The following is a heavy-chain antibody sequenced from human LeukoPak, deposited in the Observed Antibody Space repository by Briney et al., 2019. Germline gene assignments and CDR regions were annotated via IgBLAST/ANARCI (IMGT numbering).Heavy chain of an antibody. D-gene: IGHD2-21*02. J-gene: IGHJ5*02. CDR3: ARDLVVVTAFYDNWFDP. V-gene: IGHV1-2*02. Sequence: ASVKNSCKASGYTFTGYYMHWVREAPGQGLEWMGWINPNSGGTNYAQKFQGRVTMTRDTSISTFYMELSRLRSDDTAVYYCARDLVVVTAFYDNWFDPWGQGTLVTVSS. CDR1: GYTFTGYY. CDR2: INPNSGGT.